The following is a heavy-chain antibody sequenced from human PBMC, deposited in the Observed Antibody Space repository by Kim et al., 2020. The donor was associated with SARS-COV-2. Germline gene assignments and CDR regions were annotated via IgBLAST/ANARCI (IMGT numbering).Heavy chain of an antibody. D-gene: IGHD7-27*01. CDR3: ARAHSWGFGAFDI. V-gene: IGHV4-59*01. J-gene: IGHJ3*02. CDR1: GGPISSYY. Sequence: SETLSLTCTVSGGPISSYYWSWIRQPPGKGLEWIGYIYYSGSTNYNPSLKSRVTISVDTSKNQFSLKLSSVTAADTAVYYCARAHSWGFGAFDIWGQGT. CDR2: IYYSGST.